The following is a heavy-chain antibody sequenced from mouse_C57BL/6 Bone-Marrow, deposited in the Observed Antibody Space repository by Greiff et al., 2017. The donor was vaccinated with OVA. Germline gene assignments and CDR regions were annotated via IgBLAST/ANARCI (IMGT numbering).Heavy chain of an antibody. CDR3: TLYGSSYVWYFDV. J-gene: IGHJ1*03. Sequence: EVKLEESGGGLVQPGGSMKLSCAASGFTFSDAWMDWVRQSPEKGLEWVAEIRNKANNHATYYAESVKGRFTISRDDTKSSVYLQMNSLRAEDTGIYYCTLYGSSYVWYFDVWGTGTTVTVSS. CDR1: GFTFSDAW. CDR2: IRNKANNHAT. D-gene: IGHD1-1*01. V-gene: IGHV6-6*01.